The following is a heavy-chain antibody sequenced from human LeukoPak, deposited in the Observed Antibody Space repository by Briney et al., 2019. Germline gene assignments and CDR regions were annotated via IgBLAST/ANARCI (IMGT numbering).Heavy chain of an antibody. CDR2: IAPIIDVT. CDR1: GGSLSTFA. J-gene: IGHJ4*02. CDR3: ARERPGNDYGGSFDY. Sequence: ASVKVSCKAFGGSLSTFAISWVRQSPGQGLEWMGRIAPIIDVTNSAQKFQDRVTPTADKSTNTAYMELSGLKSDDAAVYYCARERPGNDYGGSFDYWGQGALVSVSS. D-gene: IGHD5-12*01. V-gene: IGHV1-69*10.